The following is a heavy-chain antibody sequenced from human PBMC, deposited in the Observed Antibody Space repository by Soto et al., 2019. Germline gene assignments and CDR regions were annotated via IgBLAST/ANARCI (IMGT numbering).Heavy chain of an antibody. V-gene: IGHV4-31*02. Sequence: LSLTCTVSGDSISTGGYYWTWIRQHPGKGLEWIGHIYTTGTTYYSPSLKSQVTMSIDKSSNRFSLNLSSVTAADTAVYYCSRGRGSTPLRDWGPGALVTVSS. J-gene: IGHJ4*02. D-gene: IGHD6-13*01. CDR1: GDSISTGGYY. CDR2: IYTTGTT. CDR3: SRGRGSTPLRD.